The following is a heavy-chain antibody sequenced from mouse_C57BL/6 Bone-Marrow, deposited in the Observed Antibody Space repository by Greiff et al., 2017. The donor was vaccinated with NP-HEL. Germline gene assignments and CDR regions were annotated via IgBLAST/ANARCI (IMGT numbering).Heavy chain of an antibody. CDR2: ISSGGDYT. CDR3: TRDQDRYYYYGSSHGAWFAY. D-gene: IGHD1-1*01. Sequence: EVKLVESGEGLVKPGGSLKLSCAASGFTFSSYAMSWVRQTPEKRLEWVAYISSGGDYTYYADTVKGRFTMSRDNARNTLYLQMSSLKSEDTAMYYCTRDQDRYYYYGSSHGAWFAYWGQGTLVTVSA. J-gene: IGHJ3*01. CDR1: GFTFSSYA. V-gene: IGHV5-9-1*02.